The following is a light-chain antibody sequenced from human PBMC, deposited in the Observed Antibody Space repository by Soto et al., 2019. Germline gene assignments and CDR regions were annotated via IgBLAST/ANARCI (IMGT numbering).Light chain of an antibody. V-gene: IGKV4-1*01. CDR3: QQYYSTLYT. J-gene: IGKJ2*01. CDR1: QSVLYSSNNKNY. CDR2: WAS. Sequence: DIVMTQSRDSLAVSLGERATINCKSSQSVLYSSNNKNYLAWYQQKPGQPPKLLIYWASTRESGVPDRFSGSGSGTDFTLTISSLQAEDVAVYYCQQYYSTLYTFGQGTKLEIK.